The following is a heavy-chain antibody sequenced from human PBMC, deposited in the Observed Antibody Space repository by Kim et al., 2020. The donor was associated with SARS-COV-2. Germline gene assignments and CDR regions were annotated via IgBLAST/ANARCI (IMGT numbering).Heavy chain of an antibody. CDR2: ISWNSGSI. CDR3: AKDLSSGWGGRYYFDY. Sequence: GGSLRLSCAASGFTFDDYAMHWVRQAPGKGLEWVAGISWNSGSIGYADSVKGRFTISRDNAKNSLYLQMNSLRAEDTALYYCAKDLSSGWGGRYYFDYGGQGPLLTVSS. J-gene: IGHJ4*02. V-gene: IGHV3-9*01. CDR1: GFTFDDYA. D-gene: IGHD6-19*01.